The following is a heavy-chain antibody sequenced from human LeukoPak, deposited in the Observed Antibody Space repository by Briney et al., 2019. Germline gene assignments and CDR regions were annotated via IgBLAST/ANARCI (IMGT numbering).Heavy chain of an antibody. J-gene: IGHJ4*02. CDR2: ISGYGSLT. V-gene: IGHV3-43*02. CDR3: AKDIRGDGYDSRFGY. CDR1: GLEFCDYA. D-gene: IGHD5-12*01. Sequence: GGALRLSCSASGLEFCDYAMNRVRQTPGTGLEWVSLISGYGSLTYYADSVKGRFTISRDNSKNSLYQQMNSPRTEDTALYYCAKDIRGDGYDSRFGYWGQGTLVTVSP.